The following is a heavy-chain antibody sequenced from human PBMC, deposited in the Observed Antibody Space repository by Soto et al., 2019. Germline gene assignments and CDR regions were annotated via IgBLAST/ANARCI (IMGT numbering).Heavy chain of an antibody. CDR2: IKNRRDGGTA. D-gene: IGHD4-4*01. J-gene: IGHJ3*01. V-gene: IGHV3-15*01. CDR1: GFTFSNVW. CDR3: AFFNQYDAFDL. Sequence: EVQLVESGGGLVKPGGSLRLSCAASGFTFSNVWMSWARQAPGKGLEWVGRIKNRRDGGTADYAAPVKGRSIISRDDSRNSLYLEMNSLRTEDTAVYYCAFFNQYDAFDLWGQGTMVIVSS.